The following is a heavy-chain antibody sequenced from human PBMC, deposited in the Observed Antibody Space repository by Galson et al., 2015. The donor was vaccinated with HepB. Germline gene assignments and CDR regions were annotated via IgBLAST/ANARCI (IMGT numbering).Heavy chain of an antibody. D-gene: IGHD3-22*01. J-gene: IGHJ4*02. CDR3: ARDYDSSGSRRDYFDY. Sequence: SLRLSCAASGFTFSSYSMNWVRRAPGKGLEWLSYISSSTGTIYYADSVKGRFTVSRDNATNSLYLQMNTLRDEDTAVYYCARDYDSSGSRRDYFDYWGQGTLVTVSS. V-gene: IGHV3-48*02. CDR1: GFTFSSYS. CDR2: ISSSTGTI.